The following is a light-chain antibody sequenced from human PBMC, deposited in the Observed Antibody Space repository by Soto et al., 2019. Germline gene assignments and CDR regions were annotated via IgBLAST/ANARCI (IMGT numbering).Light chain of an antibody. Sequence: DIVMTQSPDFLAVSLGERATINCRSSQSILYSSNNQNYLTWYQQKPGQPPKLLIYWASTRESGVPDRFSGSGSGTDFTLTISSLQAEDVAVYYCQQYYSLPLTFGGGTKVEVK. CDR3: QQYYSLPLT. J-gene: IGKJ4*02. V-gene: IGKV4-1*01. CDR2: WAS. CDR1: QSILYSSNNQNY.